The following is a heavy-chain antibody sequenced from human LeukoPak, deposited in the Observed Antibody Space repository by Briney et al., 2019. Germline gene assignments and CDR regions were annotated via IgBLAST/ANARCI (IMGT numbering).Heavy chain of an antibody. CDR2: NYYSGST. D-gene: IGHD6-19*01. CDR3: ARQVVAVAGAGYFDY. V-gene: IGHV4-39*01. J-gene: IGHJ4*02. CDR1: GGSIRSSSYY. Sequence: SETLSLTCTVSGGSIRSSSYYWGWIRQPPGKGLEWIGSNYYSGSTYYNASLKSRGTISVDTSKNQFSLKLNSVTAADTAVYFCARQVVAVAGAGYFDYWGQGTLVTVSS.